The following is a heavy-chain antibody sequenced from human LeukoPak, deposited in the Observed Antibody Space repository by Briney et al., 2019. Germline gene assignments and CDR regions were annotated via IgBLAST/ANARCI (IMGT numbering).Heavy chain of an antibody. D-gene: IGHD3-10*01. V-gene: IGHV3-20*04. Sequence: GGPLRLSCAASGFTFDDYGMSWFRQAAAKGLEWVSGINWNAANTGYADPVKGRFTISRDNVKNSLYLQMNSLRAEDTALYYCARAPGSSLRGYYYYYMDVWGKGTTVTVSS. CDR3: ARAPGSSLRGYYYYYMDV. CDR2: INWNAANT. CDR1: GFTFDDYG. J-gene: IGHJ6*03.